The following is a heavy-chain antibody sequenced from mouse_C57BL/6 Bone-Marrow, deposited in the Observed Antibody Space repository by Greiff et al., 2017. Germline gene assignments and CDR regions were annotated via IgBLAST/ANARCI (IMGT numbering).Heavy chain of an antibody. J-gene: IGHJ4*01. V-gene: IGHV1-76*01. Sequence: QVQLKESGAELVRPGASVKLSCKASGYTFTDYYINWVKQRPGQGLEWIARIYPGSGNTYYNEKFKGKATLTAEKSSSTAYMQRSSLTSEDTAVYFCAGAIYYGSYHWDPYAMDYWGQGTSVTVSS. CDR3: AGAIYYGSYHWDPYAMDY. D-gene: IGHD2-1*01. CDR1: GYTFTDYY. CDR2: IYPGSGNT.